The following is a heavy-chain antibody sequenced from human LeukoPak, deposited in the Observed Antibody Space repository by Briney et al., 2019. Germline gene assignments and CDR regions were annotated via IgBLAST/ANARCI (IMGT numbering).Heavy chain of an antibody. Sequence: GGSLRLSCAASGFTFSSFAMGWVRQAPGKGLEWVSPISASGYSTNYADSVKGRFTISRGNAKNSLYLQMNSLRAEDTAVYYCASGMRVGPNIWGQGTLVTVSS. CDR3: ASGMRVGPNI. D-gene: IGHD1-26*01. CDR2: ISASGYST. V-gene: IGHV3-23*01. CDR1: GFTFSSFA. J-gene: IGHJ4*02.